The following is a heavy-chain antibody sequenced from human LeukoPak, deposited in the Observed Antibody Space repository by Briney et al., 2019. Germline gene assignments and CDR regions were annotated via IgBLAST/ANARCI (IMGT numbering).Heavy chain of an antibody. J-gene: IGHJ6*03. V-gene: IGHV3-23*01. Sequence: YPGGSLRLSCAASGFTFSNYAMSWVRQAPGKGLEWVSAVSGIGDKPYYADSVKGRLTISRDNSKNTLYLQMNSLRAEDTAVYYCAKDHYGGNPRTNYYYYMDVWGKGTTVTVSS. CDR2: VSGIGDKP. CDR3: AKDHYGGNPRTNYYYYMDV. CDR1: GFTFSNYA. D-gene: IGHD4/OR15-4a*01.